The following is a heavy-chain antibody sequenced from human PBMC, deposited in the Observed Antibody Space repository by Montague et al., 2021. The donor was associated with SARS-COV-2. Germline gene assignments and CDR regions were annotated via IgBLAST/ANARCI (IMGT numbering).Heavy chain of an antibody. CDR3: ARLAVPTVVLPAAHHGSGSYVDS. V-gene: IGHV4-39*01. CDR1: GDPIFSSRYY. D-gene: IGHD3-10*01. CDR2: IYYSGTT. Sequence: SETLSLTCTVSGDPIFSSRYYWGWIRQPPGKGLEWIGTIYYSGTTYYNPSFQSRVTISVDTSKKQFFLKLNSVTAADTAVYYCARLAVPTVVLPAAHHGSGSYVDSWGQGTLLTVSS. J-gene: IGHJ4*02.